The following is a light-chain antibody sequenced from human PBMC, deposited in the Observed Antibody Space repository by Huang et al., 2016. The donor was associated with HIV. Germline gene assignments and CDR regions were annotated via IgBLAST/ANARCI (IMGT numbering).Light chain of an antibody. CDR1: QSVSSSY. Sequence: EIVLTQSPGTLSLSPGERATLSCSARQSVSSSYLGWYQQKPGQAPRLLIYAASSRATGIPDRFSGSGSGTDFTLTISRLEPEDFSVYYCLQNGILPLTFGGGTRVEIK. J-gene: IGKJ4*01. CDR2: AAS. CDR3: LQNGILPLT. V-gene: IGKV3-20*01.